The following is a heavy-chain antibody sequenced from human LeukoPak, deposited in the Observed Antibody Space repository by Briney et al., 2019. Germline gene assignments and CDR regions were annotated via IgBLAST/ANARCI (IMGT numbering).Heavy chain of an antibody. CDR2: LYYSGST. CDR1: GDSISSNNYY. J-gene: IGHJ6*02. Sequence: SETLSLTCTVPGDSISSNNYYWGWIRQPPGKGLGWIGRLYYSGSTYYNPSLKSRVTISVDTSKNQFSLKMSSVTAADTAVYYRASLKGYPYHTPRVKYYYGMDVWGQGTTVTVSS. V-gene: IGHV4-39*01. CDR3: ASLKGYPYHTPRVKYYYGMDV. D-gene: IGHD5-18*01.